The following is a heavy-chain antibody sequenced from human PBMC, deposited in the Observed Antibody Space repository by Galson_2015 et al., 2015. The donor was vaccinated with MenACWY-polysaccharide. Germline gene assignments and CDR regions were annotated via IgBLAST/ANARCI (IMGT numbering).Heavy chain of an antibody. CDR1: GFTFSNTW. CDR3: ATKGILAGYLIDY. J-gene: IGHJ4*02. Sequence: SLRLSCAASGFTFSNTWMSWVRQAPGKGLEWVGRIKSETDGGTTDYAAPVKGGFTISRDDSKDTVYLQMNSLKTEDTAVYYCATKGILAGYLIDYSVQGTLVTVSS. CDR2: IKSETDGGTT. D-gene: IGHD3-9*01. V-gene: IGHV3-15*01.